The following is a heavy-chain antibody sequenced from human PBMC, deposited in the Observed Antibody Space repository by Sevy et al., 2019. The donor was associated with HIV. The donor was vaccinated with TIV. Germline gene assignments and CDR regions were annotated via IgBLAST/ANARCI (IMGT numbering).Heavy chain of an antibody. V-gene: IGHV4-39*01. Sequence: SETLSLTCTVSGGSISSSSYDWGWIRQPPGKGLEWIGSIFYTGTTYYNPSLKSRVTISVDTSKNQFSLKLTSVTAADTALYYCVRHGGLVDWAYDYWGQGTPVTVSS. D-gene: IGHD2-21*01. CDR1: GGSISSSSYD. CDR2: IFYTGTT. J-gene: IGHJ4*02. CDR3: VRHGGLVDWAYDY.